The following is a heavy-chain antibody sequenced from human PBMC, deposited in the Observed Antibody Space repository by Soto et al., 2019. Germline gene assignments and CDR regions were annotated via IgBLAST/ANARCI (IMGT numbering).Heavy chain of an antibody. J-gene: IGHJ6*02. D-gene: IGHD3-3*01. CDR3: AKDRLEWLLSPRYGMDV. Sequence: PGGSLRLSCTASGFTFSNYGIHWVRQAPGKGLEWVAVISYDGSNKYNADSVKGRFTISRDNSKNTLFLQMNSLRVEDTAVYYCAKDRLEWLLSPRYGMDVWGQGTTVTVSS. CDR2: ISYDGSNK. CDR1: GFTFSNYG. V-gene: IGHV3-30*18.